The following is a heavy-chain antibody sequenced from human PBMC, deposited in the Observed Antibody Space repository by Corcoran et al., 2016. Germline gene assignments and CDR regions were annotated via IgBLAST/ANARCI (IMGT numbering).Heavy chain of an antibody. CDR2: IKPSGGST. CDR1: GYTFTSYY. V-gene: IGHV1-46*01. J-gene: IGHJ6*02. D-gene: IGHD3-10*01. Sequence: QVQLVQSGAEVKKPGASVKVSCKASGYTFTSYYMHWVRQAPGQGLEWMGIIKPSGGSTRYAQKFQGRVTMTRDTSTSTVYMELSSLGSEDTAVYYCARGAVRGDTYYYYYGMDVWGQGTTVTVSS. CDR3: ARGAVRGDTYYYYYGMDV.